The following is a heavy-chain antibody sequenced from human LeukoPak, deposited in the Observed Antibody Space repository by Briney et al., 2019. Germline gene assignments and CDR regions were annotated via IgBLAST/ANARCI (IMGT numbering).Heavy chain of an antibody. CDR1: GFTFSTYW. D-gene: IGHD3-22*01. J-gene: IGHJ4*02. CDR3: AKDLESYYYDSSGSPGY. Sequence: SGGSLRLSCAASGFTFSTYWMHWVRQAPGKGLVWVSRINPDGTTTSYADSVKGRFTISRDNSKNTLYLQMNSLRAEDTAVYYCAKDLESYYYDSSGSPGYWGQGTLVTVSS. CDR2: INPDGTTT. V-gene: IGHV3-74*01.